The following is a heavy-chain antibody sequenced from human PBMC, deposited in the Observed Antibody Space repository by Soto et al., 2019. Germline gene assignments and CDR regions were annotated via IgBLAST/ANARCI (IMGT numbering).Heavy chain of an antibody. Sequence: PGGSLRLSCTASGITLGDYALSWVRQAPGKGLEWVGLIRSKDDGETTDYAASVKGRFTISRDDSKGIAYLQMNSLKTEDTAVYYCTARGAYYYSGMDVWGQGTTVTVSS. CDR1: GITLGDYA. J-gene: IGHJ6*02. D-gene: IGHD3-16*01. CDR2: IRSKDDGETT. CDR3: TARGAYYYSGMDV. V-gene: IGHV3-49*04.